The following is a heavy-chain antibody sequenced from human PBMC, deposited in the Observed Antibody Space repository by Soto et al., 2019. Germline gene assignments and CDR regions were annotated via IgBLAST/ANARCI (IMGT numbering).Heavy chain of an antibody. CDR1: GYTFTSYG. J-gene: IGHJ3*02. D-gene: IGHD2-2*01. V-gene: IGHV1-18*04. Sequence: ASVKASCKASGYTFTSYGMSWVRQAPGQGLEWMGWISAYNGNTNYAQKLQGRVTMTTDTSTSTAYMELRSLRSDDTAVYYCARDLDIVVVPAAPPDDAFDIWGQGTMVTV. CDR3: ARDLDIVVVPAAPPDDAFDI. CDR2: ISAYNGNT.